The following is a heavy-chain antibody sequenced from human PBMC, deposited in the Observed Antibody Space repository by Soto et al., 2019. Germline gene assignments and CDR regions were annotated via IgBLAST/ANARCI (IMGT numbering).Heavy chain of an antibody. CDR2: ISSSSSYI. Sequence: PGGSLRLSCAASGFTFSSYSMNWVRQAPGKGLEWVSSISSSSSYIYYADSVKGRFTISRDNAKNSLYLQMNSLRAEDTAVYYCARESRPSYSYSSSWYGGYYFDYWGQGTLVTVS. CDR1: GFTFSSYS. CDR3: ARESRPSYSYSSSWYGGYYFDY. D-gene: IGHD6-13*01. J-gene: IGHJ4*02. V-gene: IGHV3-21*01.